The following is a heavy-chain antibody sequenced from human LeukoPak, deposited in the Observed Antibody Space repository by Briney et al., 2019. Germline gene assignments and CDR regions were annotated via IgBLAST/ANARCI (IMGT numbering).Heavy chain of an antibody. V-gene: IGHV3-21*01. D-gene: IGHD6-6*01. Sequence: PGGPLRLSCAASGFTFSSYSMNWVRQAPGKGLEWVSSISSSSSYIYYADSVKGRFTISRDNAKNSLYLQMNSLRAEDTAVYYCARDSSSTDYYWGQGTLVTVSS. CDR2: ISSSSSYI. J-gene: IGHJ4*02. CDR3: ARDSSSTDYY. CDR1: GFTFSSYS.